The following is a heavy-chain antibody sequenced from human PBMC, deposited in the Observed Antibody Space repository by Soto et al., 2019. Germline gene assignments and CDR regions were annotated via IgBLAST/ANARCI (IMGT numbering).Heavy chain of an antibody. V-gene: IGHV3-74*01. Sequence: EVQLVESGGGLVQPGESLRLSCAASGFTFSSYWMHWIRQAPGKGLVGVSRVRSDGSSTVYANSVKGRLTITRDNANNKLYTQMNSLSDDETAVYYCARGLPNYSSFDSWGQGTLVTVSS. J-gene: IGHJ4*02. D-gene: IGHD4-4*01. CDR3: ARGLPNYSSFDS. CDR2: VRSDGSST. CDR1: GFTFSSYW.